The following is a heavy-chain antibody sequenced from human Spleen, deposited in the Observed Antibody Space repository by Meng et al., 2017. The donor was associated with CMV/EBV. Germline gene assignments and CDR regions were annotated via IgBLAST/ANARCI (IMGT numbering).Heavy chain of an antibody. Sequence: SETLSLTCAVSGDSFSSSNSWTWVRQPPGKGLEWLGEMSPGGKNTNYNPSLKGRVAISVDTSKNQFSLKLSSVTAADTAVYYCAREQRGGGWFDPWGQGMLVTVSS. CDR2: MSPGGKNT. D-gene: IGHD4-23*01. CDR3: AREQRGGGWFDP. V-gene: IGHV4-4*02. CDR1: GDSFSSSNS. J-gene: IGHJ5*02.